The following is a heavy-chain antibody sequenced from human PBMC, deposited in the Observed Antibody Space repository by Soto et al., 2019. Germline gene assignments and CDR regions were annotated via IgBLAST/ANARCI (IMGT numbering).Heavy chain of an antibody. J-gene: IGHJ4*02. CDR1: GGPISSGGYS. CDR3: ARYTVTAEGFDY. Sequence: SETLSLTCAVSGGPISSGGYSWSWIRQPPGKGLEWIGYIYHSGSTYYNPSLKSRVTISVDRSKNQFSLKLSSVTAADTAVYYCARYTVTAEGFDYWGQGTLVTVSS. D-gene: IGHD4-17*01. CDR2: IYHSGST. V-gene: IGHV4-30-2*01.